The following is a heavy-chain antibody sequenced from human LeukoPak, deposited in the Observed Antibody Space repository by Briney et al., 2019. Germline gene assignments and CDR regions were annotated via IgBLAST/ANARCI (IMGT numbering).Heavy chain of an antibody. CDR1: GFTFSSYG. J-gene: IGHJ4*02. V-gene: IGHV3-30*02. CDR3: AKDWAYSGNYYYFDY. CDR2: IRYDGSNK. Sequence: PGGSLRLSCAASGFTFSSYGMHWVRQAPGKGLEWVTFIRYDGSNKYYADSEKGRFTISRDNSKNTLYLQMNSLRAEDTAVYHCAKDWAYSGNYYYFDYWGQGTLVTVSS. D-gene: IGHD1-26*01.